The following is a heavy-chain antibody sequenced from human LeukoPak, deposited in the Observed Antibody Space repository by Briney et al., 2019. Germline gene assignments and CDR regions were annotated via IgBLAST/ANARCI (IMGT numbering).Heavy chain of an antibody. CDR2: ISSSSSTI. CDR3: ARELYYDSSGYLHAFDI. CDR1: GFTFSSYS. D-gene: IGHD3-22*01. V-gene: IGHV3-48*04. J-gene: IGHJ3*02. Sequence: GGSLRLSCAASGFTFSSYSMNWVRQAPGKGLEWVSYISSSSSTIYYADSVRGRFTISRDNAKNSLYLQMNSLRAEDTAVYYCARELYYDSSGYLHAFDIWGQGTMVTVSS.